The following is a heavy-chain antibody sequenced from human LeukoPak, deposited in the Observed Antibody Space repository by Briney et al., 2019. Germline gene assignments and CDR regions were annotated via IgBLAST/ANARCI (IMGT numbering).Heavy chain of an antibody. CDR3: AREMVSGTTYYYYYYYMDV. Sequence: GASVKVSCKASGYTFTGYYMHWVRQAPGQGLEWMGWINPNSGGTNYAQKFQGRVTMTRDTSISTAYMELSRLRSDDTAVYYCAREMVSGTTYYYYYYYMDVWGKGTTVTVSS. J-gene: IGHJ6*03. D-gene: IGHD3-10*01. CDR2: INPNSGGT. V-gene: IGHV1-2*02. CDR1: GYTFTGYY.